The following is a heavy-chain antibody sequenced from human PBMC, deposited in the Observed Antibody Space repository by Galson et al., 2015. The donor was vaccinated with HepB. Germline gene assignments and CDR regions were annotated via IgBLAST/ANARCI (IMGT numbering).Heavy chain of an antibody. CDR3: ALARDPNPTYYSSVNYGMDV. J-gene: IGHJ6*02. CDR2: IIPFFGTP. CDR1: GGTFSKYA. V-gene: IGHV1-69*13. Sequence: SVKVSCKASGGTFSKYATTWVRQAPGQGLEWMGGIIPFFGTPIYAQRFQGRVTITADESTTTAHMELSSLRSDDTAVFYCALARDPNPTYYSSVNYGMDVWGQGTTVTVSS. D-gene: IGHD2-2*01.